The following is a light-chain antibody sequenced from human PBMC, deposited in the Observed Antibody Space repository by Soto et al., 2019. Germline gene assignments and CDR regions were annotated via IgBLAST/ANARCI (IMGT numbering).Light chain of an antibody. J-gene: IGKJ1*01. CDR1: KSISSY. Sequence: DIQMTQSPSSLSASVGDRVTITCRASKSISSYLNWYQQKPGKAPKLLIYAASSLQSGVPSRFSGSGSGTDFTLTISSLQPEYFATYYCQQSYSTSWTFGQGTKVESK. CDR2: AAS. V-gene: IGKV1-39*01. CDR3: QQSYSTSWT.